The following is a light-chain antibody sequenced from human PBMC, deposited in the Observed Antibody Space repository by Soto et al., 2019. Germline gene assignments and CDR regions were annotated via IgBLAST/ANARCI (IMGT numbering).Light chain of an antibody. V-gene: IGKV3-15*01. CDR3: QQYNKWPIT. CDR2: GAS. CDR1: QSVSTN. J-gene: IGKJ5*01. Sequence: EVVMTQSPATLSVSPGERATLSCRASQSVSTNLAWYQQKPGQAPRLLIYGASSRATGIPASFSGSGSGTEFTLTISSLQSEDSAVYYCQQYNKWPITFGQGTRLEIK.